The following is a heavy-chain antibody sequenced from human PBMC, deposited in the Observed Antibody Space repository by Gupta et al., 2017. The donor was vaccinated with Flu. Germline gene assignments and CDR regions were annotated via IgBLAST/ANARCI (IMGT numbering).Heavy chain of an antibody. CDR3: ARQVPVAGTGTFDY. J-gene: IGHJ4*02. CDR1: GGSISSSSSY. CDR2: IYYSGST. V-gene: IGHV4-39*01. Sequence: QLQLQESGPGLVKPSETLSLTCTVSGGSISSSSSYWGWIRQPPGKGLEWIGSIYYSGSTYYNPSLKSRVTISVDTSKNQFSLKLSSVTAADTAVYYCARQVPVAGTGTFDYWGQGTLVTVSS. D-gene: IGHD6-19*01.